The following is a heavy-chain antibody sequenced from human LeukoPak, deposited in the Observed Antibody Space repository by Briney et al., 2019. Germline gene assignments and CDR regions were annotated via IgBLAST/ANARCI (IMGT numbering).Heavy chain of an antibody. CDR2: INPNSGGT. CDR1: GYTFTGYY. Sequence: ASVKVSCKASGYTFTGYYMHWVRQAPGQGLEWMGRINPNSGGTNYAQKFQGRVTMTRDTSISTAYMELSRLRCDDTAVYYCARVRSHGRYFDWLLGDYWGQGTLVTVSS. J-gene: IGHJ4*02. CDR3: ARVRSHGRYFDWLLGDY. V-gene: IGHV1-2*06. D-gene: IGHD3-9*01.